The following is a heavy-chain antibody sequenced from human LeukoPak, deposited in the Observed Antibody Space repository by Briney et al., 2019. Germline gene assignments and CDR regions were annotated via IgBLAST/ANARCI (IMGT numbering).Heavy chain of an antibody. CDR3: TRAPNLLWFGELLPPDY. CDR2: IRSKAYGGTT. V-gene: IGHV3-49*04. Sequence: GGSLRLSCAASGFTFDDYGMSWVRQAPGKGLEWVGFIRSKAYGGTTEYAASVKGRFTISRDDSKSIAYLQMNSLKTEDTAVYYCTRAPNLLWFGELLPPDYWGQGTLVTVSS. J-gene: IGHJ4*02. D-gene: IGHD3-10*01. CDR1: GFTFDDYG.